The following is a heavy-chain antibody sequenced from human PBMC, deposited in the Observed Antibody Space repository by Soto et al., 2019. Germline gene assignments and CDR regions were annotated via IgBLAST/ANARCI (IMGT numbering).Heavy chain of an antibody. CDR2: ISYSGDT. D-gene: IGHD6-13*01. Sequence: QVQLQESGPGLVKPSETLSLTCTVSSGSISSGAYYWSWIRQHPEKGLEWIGYISYSGDTTYSASLKSRITIAVDMSKNQFSLKLSSVTAADTAVYYCARGGRMGNSSWWLDYWGQGTLVTVSS. CDR3: ARGGRMGNSSWWLDY. CDR1: SGSISSGAYY. J-gene: IGHJ4*02. V-gene: IGHV4-31*03.